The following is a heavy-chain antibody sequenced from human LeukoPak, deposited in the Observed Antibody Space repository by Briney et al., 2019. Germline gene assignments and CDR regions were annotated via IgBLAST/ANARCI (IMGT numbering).Heavy chain of an antibody. V-gene: IGHV3-23*01. Sequence: PGGSLRLSCAASGFTFSSYAMSWVRQAPGKGLEWVSGISGSGGSTYYADFVEGRFTISRDNSKNTLYLQMNGLRAEDTAVYYCAKVTVRSANYFDYWAQGTLVTVSS. CDR3: AKVTVRSANYFDY. CDR1: GFTFSSYA. D-gene: IGHD4-11*01. CDR2: ISGSGGST. J-gene: IGHJ4*02.